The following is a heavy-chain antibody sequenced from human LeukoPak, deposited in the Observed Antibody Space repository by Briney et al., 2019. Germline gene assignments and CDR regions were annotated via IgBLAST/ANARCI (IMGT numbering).Heavy chain of an antibody. V-gene: IGHV3-7*01. CDR2: IKQDGTEK. CDR1: GFTFTTYW. Sequence: GGSLRLSCAASGFTFTTYWMSWVRQAPGKGLEWVANIKQDGTEKYYVDSVKGRFTISRDNAKNSLYLQMNSLRVEDTAVYYCAKVAKYYYGSETYYFFEHWGQGTPVTAPS. D-gene: IGHD3-10*01. CDR3: AKVAKYYYGSETYYFFEH. J-gene: IGHJ4*02.